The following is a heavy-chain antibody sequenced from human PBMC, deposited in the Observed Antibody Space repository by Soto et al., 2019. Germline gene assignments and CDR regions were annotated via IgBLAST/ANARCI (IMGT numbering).Heavy chain of an antibody. Sequence: QVQLVQSGAEVKKPGSSVKVSCKASGGTFSNYALISWVRQALGQGLEWMGGIIPIDATVNYAQKFQGRITITADESTTTAYMDLGSLRSEDTAVYYCARDLLGFGYTYADVWGQGTTVTVSS. CDR2: IIPIDATV. V-gene: IGHV1-69*12. CDR3: ARDLLGFGYTYADV. D-gene: IGHD3-10*01. J-gene: IGHJ6*01. CDR1: GGTFSNYA.